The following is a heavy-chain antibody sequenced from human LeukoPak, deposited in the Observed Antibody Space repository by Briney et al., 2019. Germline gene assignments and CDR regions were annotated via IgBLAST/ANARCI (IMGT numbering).Heavy chain of an antibody. CDR1: GGSISSGDYY. D-gene: IGHD5-12*01. CDR3: AREGPLEGATTNYFDY. CDR2: IYYSGGT. Sequence: SETLSLTCTVSGGSISSGDYYWSWIRQPPGKGLEWIGYIYYSGGTYYNPSLKSRVTISVDTSKNQFSLKLSSVTAADTAVYYCAREGPLEGATTNYFDYWGQGTLVTVSS. J-gene: IGHJ4*02. V-gene: IGHV4-30-4*01.